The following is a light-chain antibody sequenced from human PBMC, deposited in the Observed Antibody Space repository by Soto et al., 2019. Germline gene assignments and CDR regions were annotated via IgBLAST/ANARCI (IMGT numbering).Light chain of an antibody. CDR2: GAY. CDR3: QQYVNAPIT. Sequence: EIVLTQSPGTLSLSPGERATLSCRASQSVSSSYLAWYQQKPGQAPRLLIYGAYNRATGIPDRFSGSGSGTDFTLTISRLEPEDFAVYYCQQYVNAPITFGQGTRLDIK. V-gene: IGKV3-20*01. J-gene: IGKJ5*01. CDR1: QSVSSSY.